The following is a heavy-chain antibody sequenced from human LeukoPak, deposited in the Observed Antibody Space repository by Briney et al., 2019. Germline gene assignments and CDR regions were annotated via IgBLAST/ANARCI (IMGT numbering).Heavy chain of an antibody. J-gene: IGHJ4*02. V-gene: IGHV1-18*04. CDR1: GYTFTSYI. Sequence: ASVKVSCKASGYTFTSYIINWVRQAPGQGLEWMGWISTYNDNTNYAQKFQVRVTMTTDTPTSTAYMELRSLTSDDTAVYYCARGYPSDYWGQGTLVTVSS. CDR3: ARGYPSDY. CDR2: ISTYNDNT. D-gene: IGHD1-26*01.